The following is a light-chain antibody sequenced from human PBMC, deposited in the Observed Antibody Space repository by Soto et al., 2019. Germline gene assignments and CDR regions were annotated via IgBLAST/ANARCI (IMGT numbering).Light chain of an antibody. CDR3: QQYDVYST. V-gene: IGKV1-5*03. Sequence: DIQMTQSPSTLSASVGDRVTITCRASQSISSWLAWYQQKPGKAPKLLIYKASTLQDGVPPRFSGSGFGTELTITIRRLKPDDCGSYYRQQYDVYSTFGQVTKV. CDR2: KAS. CDR1: QSISSW. J-gene: IGKJ1*01.